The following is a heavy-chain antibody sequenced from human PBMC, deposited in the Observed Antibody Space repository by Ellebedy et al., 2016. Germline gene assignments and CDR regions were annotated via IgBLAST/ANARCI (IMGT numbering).Heavy chain of an antibody. D-gene: IGHD3-10*01. CDR1: GGTFSSYA. J-gene: IGHJ4*02. CDR3: AKTSGWGYGEN. Sequence: SVKVSCXASGGTFSSYAISWVRQAPGQGLEWMGGIIPIFGTANYAQKFQGRVTITADKSTSTAYMELSSLRSDDTAMYHCAKTSGWGYGENWGQGTLVTVSS. V-gene: IGHV1-69*06. CDR2: IIPIFGTA.